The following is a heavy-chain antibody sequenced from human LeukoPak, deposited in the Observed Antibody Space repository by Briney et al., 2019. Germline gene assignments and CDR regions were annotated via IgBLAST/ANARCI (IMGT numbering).Heavy chain of an antibody. CDR1: GFTFSSYG. CDR3: AKDETYYYDKGSAFDI. D-gene: IGHD3-22*01. J-gene: IGHJ3*02. Sequence: PGGSLRLSCAASGFTFSSYGMHWVRQAPGKGLEWVAFIRYDGSNKYYADSVKGRFTISRDNSKNTLYLQMNSLRAEDTAVYYCAKDETYYYDKGSAFDIWGQGTMVTVSS. CDR2: IRYDGSNK. V-gene: IGHV3-30*02.